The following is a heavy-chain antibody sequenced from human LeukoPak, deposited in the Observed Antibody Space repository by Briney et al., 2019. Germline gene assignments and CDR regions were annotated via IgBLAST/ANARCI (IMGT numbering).Heavy chain of an antibody. CDR1: GFTFSSYA. CDR2: ISYDGSNK. CDR3: ARGRVYYDSSGYYYY. D-gene: IGHD3-22*01. Sequence: PGGSLRLSCAASGFTFSSYAMHWVRQAPGKGLEWVAVISYDGSNKYYADSVKGRFTISRDNSKNTLYLQMNSLRAEDTAVYYCARGRVYYDSSGYYYYWGQGTLVTVSS. V-gene: IGHV3-30*04. J-gene: IGHJ4*02.